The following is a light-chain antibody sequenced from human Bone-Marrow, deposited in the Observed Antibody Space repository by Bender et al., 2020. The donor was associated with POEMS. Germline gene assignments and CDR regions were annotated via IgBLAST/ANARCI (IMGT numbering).Light chain of an antibody. J-gene: IGLJ2*01. CDR1: SSNIGDNY. CDR3: ATWDDSLRGPL. V-gene: IGLV1-47*01. CDR2: RNT. Sequence: QSVLSQPPSASGTPGQRVIISCSGSSSNIGDNYVYWYQQFPGRTPKLLIYRNTQRPSGVPERFSGSKSDTSASLAISGLRSEDEADYHCATWDDSLRGPLFGGGTKLTVL.